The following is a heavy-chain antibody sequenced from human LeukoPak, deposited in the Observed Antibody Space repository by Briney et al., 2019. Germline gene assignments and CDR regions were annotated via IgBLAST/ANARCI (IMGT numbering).Heavy chain of an antibody. CDR3: ARATIVVVPAATITDSRYGMDV. CDR2: INHSGST. D-gene: IGHD2-2*01. Sequence: SETLSLTCAVYGGSFSGYYWSWIRQPPGKGLEWIGEINHSGSTNYNPSLKSRVTISVDTSKNQFSLKLSSVTAADTAVYYCARATIVVVPAATITDSRYGMDVWGQGTTATVSS. J-gene: IGHJ6*02. V-gene: IGHV4-34*01. CDR1: GGSFSGYY.